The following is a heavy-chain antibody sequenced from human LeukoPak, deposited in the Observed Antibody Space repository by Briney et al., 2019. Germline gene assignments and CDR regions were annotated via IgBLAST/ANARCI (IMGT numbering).Heavy chain of an antibody. D-gene: IGHD6-13*01. CDR2: IKQDGSEK. CDR3: ARDQEYSSSWYSAYYYYYGMDV. CDR1: GFTFSSYW. Sequence: PGRSLRLSCAASGFTFSSYWMSWVRQAPGKGLEWVANIKQDGSEKYYVDSVKGRFTISRDNAKNSLYLQMNSLRAEDTAVYYCARDQEYSSSWYSAYYYYYGMDVWGQGTTVTVSS. J-gene: IGHJ6*02. V-gene: IGHV3-7*01.